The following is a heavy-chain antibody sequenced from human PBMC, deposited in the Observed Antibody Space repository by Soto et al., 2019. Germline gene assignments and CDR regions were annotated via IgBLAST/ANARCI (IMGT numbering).Heavy chain of an antibody. CDR1: GYTFSSYY. J-gene: IGHJ4*02. Sequence: QVQLVQSGAEVKKPGASVKVSCKASGYTFSSYYMHWVRQAPGQGLEWMGIINPSGGSTTYAQKFQGRVTMTRDTSTSTVYMELSSLRSEDTAVYYCATPHGYGDYVWGFWGQGTLVTVSS. CDR3: ATPHGYGDYVWGF. V-gene: IGHV1-46*03. CDR2: INPSGGST. D-gene: IGHD4-17*01.